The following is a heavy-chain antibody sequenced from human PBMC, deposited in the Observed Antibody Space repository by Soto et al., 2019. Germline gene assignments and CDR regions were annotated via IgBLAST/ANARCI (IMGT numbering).Heavy chain of an antibody. J-gene: IGHJ4*02. CDR2: ISSSSTYT. CDR1: GFTFTNHN. D-gene: IGHD2-15*01. Sequence: EVQLVESGGGLVKPGGSLRLSCAASGFTFTNHNMYWVRQAPGKGLEWVSSISSSSTYTYYAASVKGRFTISRDNAKNSLYLQMNSLRAEDTAVYYCARVGSPGYCSGGYCPPPDYWGQGTLVTVSS. V-gene: IGHV3-21*02. CDR3: ARVGSPGYCSGGYCPPPDY.